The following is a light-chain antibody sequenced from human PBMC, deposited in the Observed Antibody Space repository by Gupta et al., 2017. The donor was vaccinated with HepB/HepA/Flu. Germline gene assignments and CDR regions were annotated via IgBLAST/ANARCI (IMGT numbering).Light chain of an antibody. J-gene: IGLJ1*01. Sequence: QSALTQPPSASGSPGQSVTISCTGTSSDVGGYNYVSWYQQHPGKAPKLMIYEVSKRPSGVPDRFSGSKSGNTASLTVSGLQADDEADYYCSSYAGSIRYVFGTGTKVTVL. V-gene: IGLV2-8*01. CDR3: SSYAGSIRYV. CDR2: EVS. CDR1: SSDVGGYNY.